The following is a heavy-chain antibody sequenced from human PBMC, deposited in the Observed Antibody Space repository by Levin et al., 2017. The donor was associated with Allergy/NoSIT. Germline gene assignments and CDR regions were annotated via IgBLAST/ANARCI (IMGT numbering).Heavy chain of an antibody. J-gene: IGHJ6*03. V-gene: IGHV1-69*13. CDR2: IIPVFGIA. CDR1: GGIFDTFA. D-gene: IGHD6-6*01. Sequence: SVKVSCKASGGIFDTFAINWVRQVPGQGLEWIGGIIPVFGIANYAQTFQGRVTITADESTTTVYMEVTNLRSEDTAVYFCARGGGSGSSSFSDYPFYYLDVWGKGTPVTVSS. CDR3: ARGGGSGSSSFSDYPFYYLDV.